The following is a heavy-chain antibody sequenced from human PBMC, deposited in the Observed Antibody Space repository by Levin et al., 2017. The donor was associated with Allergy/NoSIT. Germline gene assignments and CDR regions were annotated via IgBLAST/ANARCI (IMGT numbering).Heavy chain of an antibody. D-gene: IGHD6-13*01. Sequence: ESLKISCAVYGGSFSGYYWTWIRQPPGKGLEWIGEINYSESTNYNPSLKSRATISIDTFKDQFSLKLSSVTAADTAVYYCARGHSSSWYDLDYWGQGTLVTVSS. J-gene: IGHJ4*02. CDR1: GGSFSGYY. CDR2: INYSEST. CDR3: ARGHSSSWYDLDY. V-gene: IGHV4-34*01.